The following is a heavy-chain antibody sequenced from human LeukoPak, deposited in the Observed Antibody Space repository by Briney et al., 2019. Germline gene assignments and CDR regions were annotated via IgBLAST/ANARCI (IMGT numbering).Heavy chain of an antibody. CDR1: GGSISSYY. CDR2: IYTSGST. CDR3: ARGGYSGSYYVSAFDP. V-gene: IGHV4-4*07. Sequence: SETLSPTCTVSGGSISSYYWSWIRQPAGKGLEWIGRIYTSGSTNYNPSLKSRVTMSVDTSKNQFPLKLSSVTAADTAVYYCARGGYSGSYYVSAFDPWGQGTLVTVSS. D-gene: IGHD1-26*01. J-gene: IGHJ5*02.